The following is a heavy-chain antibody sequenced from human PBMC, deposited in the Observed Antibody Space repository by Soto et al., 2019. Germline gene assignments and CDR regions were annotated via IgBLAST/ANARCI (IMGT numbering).Heavy chain of an antibody. CDR2: INPSGGRT. Sequence: ASVKVSCKASGYTFTSYYMHWVRQAPGQGLEWMGVINPSGGRTSYAQKFQGRVTMTRDTSTSTVYMELRSLRSDDTAVYYCTKGPAVNEANTRFDPWGQGTLVTVAS. CDR3: TKGPAVNEANTRFDP. CDR1: GYTFTSYY. J-gene: IGHJ5*02. V-gene: IGHV1-46*03. D-gene: IGHD2-2*01.